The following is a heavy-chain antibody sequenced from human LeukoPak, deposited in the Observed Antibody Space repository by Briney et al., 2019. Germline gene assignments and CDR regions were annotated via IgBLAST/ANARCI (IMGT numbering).Heavy chain of an antibody. J-gene: IGHJ4*02. V-gene: IGHV3-33*01. CDR2: ICYDGSNK. Sequence: GRSLRLSCAASGFTFSSYGMHWVRQAPGKGLEWVAVICYDGSNKYYADSVKGRVTISRDNSKTTLYLQMNSLRAEDTAVYYCATCDGYSSGYGSSYWGQGTLVTVSS. D-gene: IGHD5-18*01. CDR1: GFTFSSYG. CDR3: ATCDGYSSGYGSSY.